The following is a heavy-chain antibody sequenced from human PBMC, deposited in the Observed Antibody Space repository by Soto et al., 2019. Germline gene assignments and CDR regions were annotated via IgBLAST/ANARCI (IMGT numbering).Heavy chain of an antibody. CDR3: ARSGYYYDSSGYYWYYFDD. D-gene: IGHD3-22*01. CDR2: IYDSGST. CDR1: GGSISSYY. J-gene: IGHJ4*02. V-gene: IGHV4-59*01. Sequence: QVQLQESGPGLVKPSETLSLTCTVSGGSISSYYWNWIRQPPGKGLEWIGYIYDSGSTNYNPSLMSRVTISVDTSKNQFSLKLSSVTAADTAVYYCARSGYYYDSSGYYWYYFDDWGQGTLVTVSS.